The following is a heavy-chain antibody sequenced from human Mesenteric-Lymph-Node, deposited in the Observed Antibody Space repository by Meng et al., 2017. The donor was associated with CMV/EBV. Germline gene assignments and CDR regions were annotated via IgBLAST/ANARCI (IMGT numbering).Heavy chain of an antibody. J-gene: IGHJ4*02. Sequence: GESLKISCVASGFTFSSYTMHWVRQPPGKGLEWVAVISSDSNEFYADSVKGRFTISRDNSKNTLYLQMNSLTADDTAIYYCARTDYWGQGTLVTVSS. CDR2: ISSDSNE. V-gene: IGHV3-30-3*01. CDR3: ARTDY. CDR1: GFTFSSYT.